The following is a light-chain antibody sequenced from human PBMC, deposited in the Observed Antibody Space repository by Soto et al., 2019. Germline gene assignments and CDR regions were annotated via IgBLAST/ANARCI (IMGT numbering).Light chain of an antibody. Sequence: QSVLTQPASVSGSPGQSITISCTGTSSDVGDYNYVSWYQQYPGKAPKLMIYDVSTRPSGVSNRFSGSKSGNTASLTISGLQAEDEADYYCSSYTISSTLVFGTGTKLTVL. CDR1: SSDVGDYNY. CDR3: SSYTISSTLV. CDR2: DVS. V-gene: IGLV2-14*03. J-gene: IGLJ1*01.